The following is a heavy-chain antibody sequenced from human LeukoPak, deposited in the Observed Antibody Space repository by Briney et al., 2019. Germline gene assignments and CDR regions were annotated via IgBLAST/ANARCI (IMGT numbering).Heavy chain of an antibody. CDR3: AKDWFTALLWFGELLSIDF. CDR1: GFTFTDFA. D-gene: IGHD3-10*01. V-gene: IGHV3-23*01. Sequence: PGGSLTLSCAASGFTFTDFAISWVRQAPGKGLEWVSTSSGSAYTTYYANSVKGRFTISRDNSKNTLYLQMNSLRAEDTAVYYCAKDWFTALLWFGELLSIDFWGQGTLVTVSS. CDR2: SSGSAYTT. J-gene: IGHJ4*02.